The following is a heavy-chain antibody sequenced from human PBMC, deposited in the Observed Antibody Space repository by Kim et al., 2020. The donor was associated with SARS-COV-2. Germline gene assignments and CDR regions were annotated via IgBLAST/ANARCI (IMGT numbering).Heavy chain of an antibody. J-gene: IGHJ4*02. CDR1: GFSISTYS. D-gene: IGHD3-22*01. V-gene: IGHV3-21*04. CDR3: ASDGGYSDDSGYYS. Sequence: GGSLRLSCAASGFSISTYSMNWLRQAPGKGLEWVSTISRSHSYTYYADSVKGRFTISRDNAKNSLFLHMNSLRAEDTAVYYCASDGGYSDDSGYYSWGQGTLVTVSS. CDR2: ISRSHSYT.